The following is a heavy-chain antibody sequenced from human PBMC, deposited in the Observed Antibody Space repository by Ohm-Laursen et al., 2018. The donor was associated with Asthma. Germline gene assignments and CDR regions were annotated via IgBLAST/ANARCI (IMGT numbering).Heavy chain of an antibody. CDR3: ARWDGDYGLGVDY. J-gene: IGHJ4*02. CDR1: GFTFSSYA. CDR2: ISGSGGST. V-gene: IGHV3-23*01. Sequence: SLRLSCTASGFTFSSYAMSWVRQAPGKGLEWVSAISGSGGSTYYADSVKGRFTISRDNSKNTLYLQMNSLRAEDTAVYYCARWDGDYGLGVDYWGQGTLVTVSS. D-gene: IGHD4-17*01.